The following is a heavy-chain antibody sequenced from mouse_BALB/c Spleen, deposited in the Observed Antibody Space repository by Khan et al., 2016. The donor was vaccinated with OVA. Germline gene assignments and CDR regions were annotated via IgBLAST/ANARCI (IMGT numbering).Heavy chain of an antibody. J-gene: IGHJ2*01. CDR3: ARTPGYYGSHYFDY. CDR1: GFTFSNYG. CDR2: MSSGGSYT. D-gene: IGHD1-1*01. V-gene: IGHV5-9-3*01. Sequence: EVQLVESGGGLVKPGGSLKFSCAASGFTFSNYGMSWVCQTTAKRLVRVATMSSGGSYTYYPDSVQGRFTIYRDNTNNTQYMKMSSLRSEDTAMYYCARTPGYYGSHYFDYWGQGTTLTVSS.